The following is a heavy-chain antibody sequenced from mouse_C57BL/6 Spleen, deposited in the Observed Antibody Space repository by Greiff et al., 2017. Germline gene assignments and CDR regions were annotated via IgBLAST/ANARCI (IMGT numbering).Heavy chain of an antibody. J-gene: IGHJ2*01. Sequence: EVKVVESGGDLVKPGGSLKLSCAASGFTFSSYGMSWVRQTPDKRLEWVATISSGGSYTYYPDSVKGRVTISRDNAKNTLYLQMSSLKSEDTAMYYCARQELGRKDYWGQGTTLTVSS. CDR3: ARQELGRKDY. CDR2: ISSGGSYT. CDR1: GFTFSSYG. V-gene: IGHV5-6*01. D-gene: IGHD4-1*01.